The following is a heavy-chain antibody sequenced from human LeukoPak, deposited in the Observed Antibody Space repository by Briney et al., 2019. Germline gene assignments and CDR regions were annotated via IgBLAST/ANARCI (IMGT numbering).Heavy chain of an antibody. V-gene: IGHV1-2*02. Sequence: GASVTVSCNAAGYTCTVYYMHWVRQAPGPGLEGRGYINLSTGVTNPAQKFQGRITLSRDTSITTAYMELSGLTSADTAVYYCARDGFGDYVYFAYWGQGTLVTVSS. J-gene: IGHJ4*02. D-gene: IGHD4-17*01. CDR1: GYTCTVYY. CDR3: ARDGFGDYVYFAY. CDR2: INLSTGVT.